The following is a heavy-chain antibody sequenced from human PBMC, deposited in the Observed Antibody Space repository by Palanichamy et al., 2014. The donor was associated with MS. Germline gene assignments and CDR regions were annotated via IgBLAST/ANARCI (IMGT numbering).Heavy chain of an antibody. CDR2: IRTKAYGETT. CDR1: GFTFGDYA. V-gene: IGHV3-49*05. D-gene: IGHD3-10*01. CDR3: TRDSNGRYGSWYFEY. Sequence: EVQLVESGGGLVKPGRSLRLSCTASGFTFGDYAMNWFRQAPGKGLEWVGFIRTKAYGETTEYAASAKGRFIISRDDSKSNAYLQMNSLKTEDTAVYYCTRDSNGRYGSWYFEYWGQGTLVTVSS. J-gene: IGHJ4*02.